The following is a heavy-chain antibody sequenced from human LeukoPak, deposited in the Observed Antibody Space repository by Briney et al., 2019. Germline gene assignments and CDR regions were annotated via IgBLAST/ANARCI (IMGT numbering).Heavy chain of an antibody. V-gene: IGHV3-64D*06. CDR3: VVQGWVFRAPTQYYFDY. CDR1: GFTFSNYA. D-gene: IGHD1-1*01. CDR2: ISSNGGSR. Sequence: PGGSLRLSCSASGFTFSNYAMHWVRQAPGKGLEYVSAISSNGGSRYYADSVKGRFTISRDNSKNTLYLQMSSLRAEDTAVYYCVVQGWVFRAPTQYYFDYWGQGTLVTVSS. J-gene: IGHJ4*02.